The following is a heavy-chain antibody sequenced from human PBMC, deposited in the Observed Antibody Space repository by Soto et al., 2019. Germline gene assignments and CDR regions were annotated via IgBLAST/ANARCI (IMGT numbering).Heavy chain of an antibody. V-gene: IGHV4-59*13. Sequence: SETLSLTCTVSGGSISSYSWSWFRQPPGRGLGWTGYIYDSGSTNYNPSLKSRVTLSVDTSKNECSLKRISVTAADTAVCSCARDLAARCWGQGTLVTV. CDR1: GGSISSYS. J-gene: IGHJ4*02. D-gene: IGHD6-6*01. CDR2: IYDSGST. CDR3: ARDLAARC.